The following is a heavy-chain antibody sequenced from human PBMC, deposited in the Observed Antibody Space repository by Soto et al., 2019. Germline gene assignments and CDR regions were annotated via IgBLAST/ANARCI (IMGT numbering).Heavy chain of an antibody. CDR3: AREDSYGWSGESLDV. CDR1: GDSLRGQS. Sequence: QVQLQQWGAGLLKASETLSLTCAVVGDSLRGQSWNWIRQSPGKGLEWIGELDQSGGTNYNRSLKSRAIIADDTSKNQFSLTLTSVTAADTAVYYCAREDSYGWSGESLDVWGQGTTVTVSS. J-gene: IGHJ6*02. D-gene: IGHD6-19*01. V-gene: IGHV4-34*01. CDR2: LDQSGGT.